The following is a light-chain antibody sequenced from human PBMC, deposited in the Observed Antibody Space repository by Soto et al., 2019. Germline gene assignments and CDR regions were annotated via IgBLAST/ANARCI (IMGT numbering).Light chain of an antibody. CDR3: QRYNSYSEA. CDR1: QSISSW. CDR2: KAS. Sequence: DIQMPQSPSTLSASVGHRVTSTCRASQSISSWLAWYQQKPGKAPKLLIYKASTLKSGVPSRFSGSGSGTEFALTISSLQPDDFATDYCQRYNSYSEAFGQGTKVEI. J-gene: IGKJ1*01. V-gene: IGKV1-5*03.